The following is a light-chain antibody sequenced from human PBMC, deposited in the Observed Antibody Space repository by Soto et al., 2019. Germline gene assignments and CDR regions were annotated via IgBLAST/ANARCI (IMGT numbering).Light chain of an antibody. J-gene: IGKJ5*01. V-gene: IGKV3-20*01. CDR2: GAS. CDR1: QSVSNNY. Sequence: EIVFYLYPCNLSRSPSNLPTLSFRSSQSVSNNYLAWYQQKPGQAPRLLIYGASNRATGIPDRFSGSGSGTDFTLTISRLEPEDFAVYYCQQHGRPPINFCEVRRLEVK. CDR3: QQHGRPPIN.